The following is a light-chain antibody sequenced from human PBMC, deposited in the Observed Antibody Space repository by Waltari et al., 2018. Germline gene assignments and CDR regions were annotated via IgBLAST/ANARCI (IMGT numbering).Light chain of an antibody. Sequence: ETVVTQSPATLSVSPWDRATLPCTTRKSIGTSLAWYQQKPGQAPRLLIYRASTRATGIPARFSGSGSETEFTLTISSLQSEDFAVYYCQQYNNWPPGTFGQGTKVEI. J-gene: IGKJ1*01. V-gene: IGKV3-15*01. CDR1: KSIGTS. CDR2: RAS. CDR3: QQYNNWPPGT.